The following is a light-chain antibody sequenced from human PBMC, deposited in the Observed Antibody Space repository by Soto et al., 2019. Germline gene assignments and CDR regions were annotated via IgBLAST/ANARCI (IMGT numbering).Light chain of an antibody. CDR3: QQYNNWPRAT. CDR1: QSISGN. J-gene: IGKJ4*01. CDR2: RTS. Sequence: EIVMTQSPATLSVSPEERATLSCRGSQSISGNLAWYQQKPGQAPRLLMFRTSTRATGFPARFSGSGSGTEFNLTISSLQSEDFAIYYCQQYNNWPRATFGGGTKVEIK. V-gene: IGKV3-15*01.